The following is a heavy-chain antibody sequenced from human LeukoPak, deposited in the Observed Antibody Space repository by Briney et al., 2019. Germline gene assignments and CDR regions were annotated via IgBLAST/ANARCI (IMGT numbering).Heavy chain of an antibody. CDR1: GGSIRGTY. Sequence: PSETLSLTCTDSGGSIRGTYWSWIRQPPGEDLEWIGYICNSRSTNYNPAIKSRVTISVDTSMNQLSLKLSSVTAADTSAYHCVRVQPNTGEWACDIWGQGTMVSVSS. J-gene: IGHJ3*02. D-gene: IGHD1-1*01. CDR2: ICNSRST. V-gene: IGHV4-59*01. CDR3: VRVQPNTGEWACDI.